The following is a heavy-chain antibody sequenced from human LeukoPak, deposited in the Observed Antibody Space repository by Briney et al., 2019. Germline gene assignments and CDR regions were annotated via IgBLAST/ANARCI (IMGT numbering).Heavy chain of an antibody. Sequence: GGSLRLSCEASGFTPSSNYMSWVRQAPGKGLEWVSVIYSGGSTYYADSVKGRFTISRDNSKNTLYLQMNSLRAEDTAVYYCARVPSGWYVTYGGQGTLVTVSS. J-gene: IGHJ4*02. D-gene: IGHD6-19*01. CDR3: ARVPSGWYVTY. CDR2: IYSGGST. V-gene: IGHV3-66*02. CDR1: GFTPSSNY.